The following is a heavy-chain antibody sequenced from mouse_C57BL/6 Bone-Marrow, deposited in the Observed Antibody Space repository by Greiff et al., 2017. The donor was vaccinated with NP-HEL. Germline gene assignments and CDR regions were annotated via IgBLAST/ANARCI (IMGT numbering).Heavy chain of an antibody. CDR1: GYTFTSYW. D-gene: IGHD1-1*01. V-gene: IGHV1-50*01. CDR2: IDPSDSYT. CDR3: ARSSGSRNY. Sequence: QVQLQQPGAELVKPGASVKLSCKASGYTFTSYWMQWVKQRPGQGLEWIGEIDPSDSYTNYNQKFKGKATLTVYTSSSTAYMQLSSLTSEDSAVYYCARSSGSRNYWGQGTTLTVSS. J-gene: IGHJ2*01.